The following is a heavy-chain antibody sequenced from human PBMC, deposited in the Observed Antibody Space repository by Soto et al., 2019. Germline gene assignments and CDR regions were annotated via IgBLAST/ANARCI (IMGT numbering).Heavy chain of an antibody. Sequence: QVQLVESGGGVVQPGRSLRLSCAASGFTFSSYAMHWVRQAPGKGLEWVAVISYDGSNKYYADSVKGRFTISRDNSENTLYLQMNSLRAEDTAVYYCARAEGSSFYYFDYWGQGTLVTVSS. CDR2: ISYDGSNK. D-gene: IGHD6-13*01. V-gene: IGHV3-30-3*01. CDR3: ARAEGSSFYYFDY. CDR1: GFTFSSYA. J-gene: IGHJ4*02.